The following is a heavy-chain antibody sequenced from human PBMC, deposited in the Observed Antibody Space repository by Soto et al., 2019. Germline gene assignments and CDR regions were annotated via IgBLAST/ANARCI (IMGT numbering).Heavy chain of an antibody. CDR2: VSYSGNT. CDR3: ARDRTSFGLHV. CDR1: GASMTNSS. Sequence: SETLSLTCTVSGASMTNSSWHWIRQPPGKGLEWVGYVSYSGNTRHNPSLKNRVTISVDSSKNRFYLKLTSVTAADTALYYCARDRTSFGLHVWGQGTKVTSP. D-gene: IGHD1-7*01. J-gene: IGHJ6*02. V-gene: IGHV4-59*01.